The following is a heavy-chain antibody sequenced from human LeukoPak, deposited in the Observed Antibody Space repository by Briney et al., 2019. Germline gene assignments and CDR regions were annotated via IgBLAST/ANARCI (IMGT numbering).Heavy chain of an antibody. V-gene: IGHV4-34*01. Sequence: PSETLSLTCTVYGGSFSGYYWSWIRQPPGKGLEWIGEINHSGRTNYNPSLKSRVTISVDTSKNQFSLKLSSVTAADTAVYYCARRRDSSYIMDAWGQGTTVTVSS. J-gene: IGHJ6*02. CDR2: INHSGRT. CDR3: ARRRDSSYIMDA. CDR1: GGSFSGYY. D-gene: IGHD2-21*02.